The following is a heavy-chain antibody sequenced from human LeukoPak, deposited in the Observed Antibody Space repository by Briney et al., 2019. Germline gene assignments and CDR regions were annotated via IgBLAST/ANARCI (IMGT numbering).Heavy chain of an antibody. V-gene: IGHV4-59*12. CDR3: ARVRGYSYGSYYYYYYMDV. Sequence: PSETLSLTCTVSGGSISSYYWSWIRQPPGKGLEWIGSIYYSGSTYYNPSLKSRVTISVDTSKNQFSLKLSSVTAADTAVYYCARVRGYSYGSYYYYYYMDVWGKGTTVTVSS. D-gene: IGHD5-18*01. J-gene: IGHJ6*03. CDR1: GGSISSYY. CDR2: IYYSGST.